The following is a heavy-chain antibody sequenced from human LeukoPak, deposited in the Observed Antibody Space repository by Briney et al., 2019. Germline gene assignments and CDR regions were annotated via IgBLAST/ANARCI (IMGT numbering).Heavy chain of an antibody. V-gene: IGHV3-11*01. CDR3: VRDDGHHWFDF. CDR1: GFVFSDYY. CDR2: ISSSGTPK. Sequence: GGSLRLSCGASGFVFSDYYMSWIRQAPGKGLEWISYISSSGTPKYYADSVKGRFTISRDNAKKSLFLQMNSLRDEDTAVYYCVRDDGHHWFDFWGQGTLVTVSS. J-gene: IGHJ4*02. D-gene: IGHD1-1*01.